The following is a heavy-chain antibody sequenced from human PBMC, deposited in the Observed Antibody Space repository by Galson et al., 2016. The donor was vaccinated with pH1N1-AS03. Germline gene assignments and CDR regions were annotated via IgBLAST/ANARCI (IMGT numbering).Heavy chain of an antibody. D-gene: IGHD5-24*01. CDR3: ARGWLENTFDI. CDR2: IGSGGIPI. V-gene: IGHV3-48*02. Sequence: PRLSCATSGFTFSTYSMDWVRQAPGRGLEWVSFIGSGGIPIYYADSVKGRFTISRDNARNSVYLQMNSLRDEDTAVYYCARGWLENTFDIWGQGTMVTVSS. CDR1: GFTFSTYS. J-gene: IGHJ3*02.